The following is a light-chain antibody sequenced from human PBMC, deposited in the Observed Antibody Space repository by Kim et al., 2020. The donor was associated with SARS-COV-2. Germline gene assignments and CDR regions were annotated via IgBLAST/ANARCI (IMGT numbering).Light chain of an antibody. V-gene: IGLV3-25*03. Sequence: SYELTQPPPGAGAPGKRGRKKGGGDALPEQHASWYQQKSGQAPCLVIYKDSERPSGIPERFSGSSSGTTVTLTISGVQAEDDADYYCQSADSRGTYVFG. CDR1: ALPEQH. CDR2: KDS. CDR3: QSADSRGTYV. J-gene: IGLJ1*01.